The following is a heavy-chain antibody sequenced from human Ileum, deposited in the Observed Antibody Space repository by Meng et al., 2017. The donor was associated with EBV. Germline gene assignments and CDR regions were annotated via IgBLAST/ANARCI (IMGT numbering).Heavy chain of an antibody. CDR1: WFSLCTSGVA. CDR3: AHSLMSTTSLTRYFDS. J-gene: IGHJ4*02. Sequence: QITLEEACPAVVKSSHTLTLIVRFSWFSLCTSGVAVDGISQPPGKALEWLALIYWDDDKRYSLSLRPRLTITKDTSRNQVVLTMTNMDPVDTGTYYCAHSLMSTTSLTRYFDSWGQGTLVTVSS. D-gene: IGHD1-1*01. CDR2: IYWDDDK. V-gene: IGHV2-5*02.